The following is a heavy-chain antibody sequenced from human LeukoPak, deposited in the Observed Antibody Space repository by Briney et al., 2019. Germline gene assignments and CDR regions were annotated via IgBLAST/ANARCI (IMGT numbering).Heavy chain of an antibody. J-gene: IGHJ4*02. V-gene: IGHV5-51*01. CDR2: IYPADSDT. D-gene: IGHD3-22*01. CDR1: GYSFPSYW. CDR3: ARQGWYYDSSGYYYPDY. Sequence: AGESLKISCKGSGYSFPSYWIGWVRQIPGKGLEWMGTIYPADSDTRYNPSFEGQVTISADTSIGTASLQWSSLKASDTAMYYCARQGWYYDSSGYYYPDYWGQGTLVTVSS.